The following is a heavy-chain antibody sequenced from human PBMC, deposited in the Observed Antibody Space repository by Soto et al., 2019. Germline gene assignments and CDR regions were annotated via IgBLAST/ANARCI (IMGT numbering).Heavy chain of an antibody. CDR2: ISAYNGNT. CDR3: ARRRKPYWSGGSCKRGWFDP. V-gene: IGHV1-18*01. D-gene: IGHD2-15*01. Sequence: ASVKVSCKASGYTFTSYGISWVRQAPGQGLEWMGWISAYNGNTNYAQKLQGRVTMTTDTSTSTAYMELRSLRSDDTAVYYCARRRKPYWSGGSCKRGWFDPWGQGTLVTVYS. J-gene: IGHJ5*02. CDR1: GYTFTSYG.